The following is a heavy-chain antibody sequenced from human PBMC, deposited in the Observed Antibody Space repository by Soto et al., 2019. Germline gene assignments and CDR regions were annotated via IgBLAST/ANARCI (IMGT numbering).Heavy chain of an antibody. CDR3: AGTTSHHWLYMDV. CDR1: GDSVSGDSAA. D-gene: IGHD1-1*01. CDR2: TYYRSRWYN. J-gene: IGHJ6*03. Sequence: QVQLQESGPGLVKPSQTLSVSCAISGDSVSGDSAAWNWVRLSPSRCLEWLARTYYRSRWYNDYAVSVRSRITVTADTSKNQFSLQLTAVTPEDTAIYFCAGTTSHHWLYMDVWGRGTTVTVSS. V-gene: IGHV6-1*01.